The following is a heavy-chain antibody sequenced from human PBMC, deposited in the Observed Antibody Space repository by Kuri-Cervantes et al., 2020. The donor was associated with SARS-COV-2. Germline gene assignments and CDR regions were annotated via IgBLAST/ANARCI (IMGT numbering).Heavy chain of an antibody. CDR1: GGSISSGGYY. V-gene: IGHV4-31*03. CDR3: ARDSSSWDYYFDY. Sequence: SETLSLTCTVSGGSISSGGYYWSWIRQHPGKGLEWIGYIYYSGSTYYNPSLKSRVTISVDTSKNQFSLKLSSVTAADTAVYYCARDSSSWDYYFDYWGQGTLVTVSS. D-gene: IGHD6-13*01. J-gene: IGHJ4*02. CDR2: IYYSGST.